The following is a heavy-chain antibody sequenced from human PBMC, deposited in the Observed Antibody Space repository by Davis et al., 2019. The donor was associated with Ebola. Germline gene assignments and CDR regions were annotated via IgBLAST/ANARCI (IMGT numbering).Heavy chain of an antibody. CDR3: AREMLEYYYDSSGLAY. CDR1: GYTFTSYG. Sequence: ASVKVFCKASGYTFTSYGISWVRQAPGQGLEWMGWISAYNGNTNYAQKLQGRVTMTTDTSTSTAYMELRSLRSDDTAVYYCAREMLEYYYDSSGLAYWGQGTLVTVSS. J-gene: IGHJ4*02. CDR2: ISAYNGNT. D-gene: IGHD3-22*01. V-gene: IGHV1-18*01.